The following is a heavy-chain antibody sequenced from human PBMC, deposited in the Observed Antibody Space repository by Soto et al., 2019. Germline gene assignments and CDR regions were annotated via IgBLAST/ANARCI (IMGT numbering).Heavy chain of an antibody. CDR3: ARADGSGNYYYSGMDV. Sequence: PSETLSLTCTVSGGSISSYYWSWIRQPPGKGLEWIGYIFYSGSTNYNPSLKSRVTISVDTSKNLFSLKLSSVTAADTAVYYCARADGSGNYYYSGMDVWGQGTTVTVSS. CDR1: GGSISSYY. V-gene: IGHV4-59*01. CDR2: IFYSGST. J-gene: IGHJ6*02. D-gene: IGHD3-10*01.